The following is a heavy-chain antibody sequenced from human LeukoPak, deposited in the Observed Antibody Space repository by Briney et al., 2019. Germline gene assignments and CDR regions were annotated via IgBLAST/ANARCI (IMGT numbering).Heavy chain of an antibody. CDR1: GFTFSSYS. CDR3: ARDQYYYDSSGYS. V-gene: IGHV3-21*01. Sequence: PGGSLRLSCAASGFTFSSYSMNWVRQAPGKGLEWVSSISSSSSYIYYADSVKGRFTISRDNAKNSLYLQMNSLRAEDTAVYYCARDQYYYDSSGYSWGQGTLVTVSS. J-gene: IGHJ4*02. CDR2: ISSSSSYI. D-gene: IGHD3-22*01.